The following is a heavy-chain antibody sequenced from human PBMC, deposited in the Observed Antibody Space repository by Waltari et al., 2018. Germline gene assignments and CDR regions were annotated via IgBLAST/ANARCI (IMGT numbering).Heavy chain of an antibody. CDR3: AREQWLVKNWFDP. CDR1: GGSFSGYY. J-gene: IGHJ5*02. D-gene: IGHD6-19*01. V-gene: IGHV4-34*01. Sequence: QVQLQQWGAGLLKPSETLSLPCAVYGGSFSGYYWSWIRQPPGKGLEWIGEINHSGSTNYNPSLKSRVTISVDTSKNQFSLKLSSVTAADTAVYYCAREQWLVKNWFDPWGQGTLVTVSS. CDR2: INHSGST.